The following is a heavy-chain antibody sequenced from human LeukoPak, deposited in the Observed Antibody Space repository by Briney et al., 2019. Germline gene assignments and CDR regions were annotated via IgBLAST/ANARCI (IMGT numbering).Heavy chain of an antibody. D-gene: IGHD2-2*01. CDR1: GFTFSSYS. J-gene: IGHJ5*02. V-gene: IGHV3-48*04. CDR3: AKGDCSSTSCYARDNWFDP. Sequence: PGGSLRLSCAASGFTFSSYSMNWVRQAPGKGLEWVSYISSSSSTIYYADSVKGRFTISRDNAKNSLYLQMNSLRAEDTAVYYCAKGDCSSTSCYARDNWFDPWGQGTLVTVSS. CDR2: ISSSSSTI.